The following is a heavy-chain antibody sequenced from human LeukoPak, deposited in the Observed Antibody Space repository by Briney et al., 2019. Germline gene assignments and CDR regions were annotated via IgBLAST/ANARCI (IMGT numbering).Heavy chain of an antibody. D-gene: IGHD2-2*01. CDR1: GGTFSSYA. CDR2: INPSGGST. Sequence: EASVKVSCKASGGTFSSYAISWVRQAPGQGLEWMGIINPSGGSTSYAQKFQGRVTMTRDTSTSTVYMELSSLRSEDTAVYYCARDLNPVVPAAIYYWGQGTLVTVSS. CDR3: ARDLNPVVPAAIYY. V-gene: IGHV1-46*01. J-gene: IGHJ4*02.